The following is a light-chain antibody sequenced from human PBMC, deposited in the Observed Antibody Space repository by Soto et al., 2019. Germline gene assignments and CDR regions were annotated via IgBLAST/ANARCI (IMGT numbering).Light chain of an antibody. Sequence: EIVLTQFPATLSLSPGEEATLSCRASQSFGTSLAWYQQRPAQAPRLLIYDTFKVAAGVPARFSGSGSGVDFTITIRGLEPEDFAVYSCQQGGSFGGGNKVEIK. CDR1: QSFGTS. CDR3: QQGGS. V-gene: IGKV3-11*01. J-gene: IGKJ4*01. CDR2: DTF.